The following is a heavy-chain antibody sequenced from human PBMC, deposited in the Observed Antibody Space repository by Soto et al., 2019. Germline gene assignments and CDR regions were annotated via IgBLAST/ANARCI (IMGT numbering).Heavy chain of an antibody. CDR1: GFTVSTNY. CDR3: GRSGT. J-gene: IGHJ5*02. CDR2: IDNGGGT. V-gene: IGHV3-66*01. Sequence: EVQLVESGGGLVQPGGSLRLSCAASGFTVSTNYMTWVRQAPGKGLEWVSFIDNGGGTYYADSVKGRFSISRDNSKSMSYLQMNSLGAGDTAGYYCGRSGTWGQGTLVNVFS.